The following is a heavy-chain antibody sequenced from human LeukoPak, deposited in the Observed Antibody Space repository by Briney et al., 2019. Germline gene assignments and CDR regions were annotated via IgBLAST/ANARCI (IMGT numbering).Heavy chain of an antibody. Sequence: GGSLRLSCAASGFTFSNAWMSWVRQAPGKGLEWVSIIGGRDDRTYYADFVQGRFSISRDNSKNILYLQMNSLRAEDTAVYYCAKDPNPLYDFWSGYKWGQGALVTVSS. CDR3: AKDPNPLYDFWSGYK. CDR2: IGGRDDRT. CDR1: GFTFSNAW. D-gene: IGHD3-3*01. V-gene: IGHV3-23*01. J-gene: IGHJ4*02.